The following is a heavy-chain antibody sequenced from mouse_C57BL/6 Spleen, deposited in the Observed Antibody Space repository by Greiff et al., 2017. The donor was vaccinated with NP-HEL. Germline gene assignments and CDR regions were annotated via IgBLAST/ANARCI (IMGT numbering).Heavy chain of an antibody. CDR1: GYTFTSYW. V-gene: IGHV1-64*01. Sequence: QVQLKQPGAELVKPGASVKLSCKASGYTFTSYWMHWVKQRPGQGLEWIGMIHPNSGSTNYNEKFKSKATLTVDKSSSTAYMQLSSLTSEDSAVYYCAIPRPYGSSYWYFDVWGTGTTVTVSS. CDR3: AIPRPYGSSYWYFDV. J-gene: IGHJ1*03. D-gene: IGHD1-1*01. CDR2: IHPNSGST.